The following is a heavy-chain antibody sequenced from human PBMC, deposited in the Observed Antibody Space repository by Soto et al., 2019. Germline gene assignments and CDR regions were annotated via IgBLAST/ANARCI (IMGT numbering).Heavy chain of an antibody. D-gene: IGHD3-3*01. CDR2: ISGSGGST. CDR3: AKLYDFWSGYFDY. CDR1: GFTFSSYA. J-gene: IGHJ4*02. V-gene: IGHV3-23*01. Sequence: EVQLLESGGGLVQPGGSLRLSCAASGFTFSSYAMTWVRQAPGKGLEWVSAISGSGGSTYYADSVKGRFTISRDNSKNTLYLQMNSLRAEDTAVYYCAKLYDFWSGYFDYWGQGTLVTVSS.